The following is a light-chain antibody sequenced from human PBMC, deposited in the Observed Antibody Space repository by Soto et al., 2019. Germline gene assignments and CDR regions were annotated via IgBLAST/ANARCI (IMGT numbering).Light chain of an antibody. CDR2: GDN. CDR1: GTNIGAGYD. Sequence: QTVVTQPPSISGAPGLRVTISCTGSGTNIGAGYDVHWYQQLPGTAPKLLIYGDNKRPSGVPDRFSTSKSGTSASLVITGLQAEDEADYYCQSYDHSLSGSWVFGGGTKLTVL. CDR3: QSYDHSLSGSWV. V-gene: IGLV1-40*01. J-gene: IGLJ3*02.